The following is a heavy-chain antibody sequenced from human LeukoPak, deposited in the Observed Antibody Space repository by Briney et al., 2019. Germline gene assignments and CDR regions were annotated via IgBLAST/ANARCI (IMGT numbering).Heavy chain of an antibody. D-gene: IGHD6-13*01. J-gene: IGHJ4*02. CDR3: ARGSIAAAGETIDY. Sequence: SVKVSCKASGGTFSSYAISWVRQAPGQGLEWMGRIIPIFGIANYAQKFQGRVTITADKSTSTAYMELSSLRSEDTAVYYCARGSIAAAGETIDYWGQGTLVIVSS. CDR1: GGTFSSYA. V-gene: IGHV1-69*04. CDR2: IIPIFGIA.